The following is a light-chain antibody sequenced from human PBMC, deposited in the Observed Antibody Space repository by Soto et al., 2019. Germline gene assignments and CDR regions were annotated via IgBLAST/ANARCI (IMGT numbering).Light chain of an antibody. V-gene: IGLV2-14*03. CDR3: GTWDSSLSVNV. CDR2: RVI. Sequence: QSVLTQPASVSGSPGQSITISCTGTSSDIGRYDYVSWYQQFPGKAPKLMIYRVINRPSGVSDRFSGSKSGNSATLGITGLQTGDEADYYCGTWDSSLSVNVFGTGTKVTVL. J-gene: IGLJ1*01. CDR1: SSDIGRYDY.